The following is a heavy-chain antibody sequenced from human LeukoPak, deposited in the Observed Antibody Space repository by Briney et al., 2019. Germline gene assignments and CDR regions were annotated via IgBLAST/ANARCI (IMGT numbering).Heavy chain of an antibody. J-gene: IGHJ4*02. CDR2: MSYGGST. Sequence: SETLSLTCTVSGVSISSNSYYWGWIRQPPGKELEWVGSMSYGGSTYYNPSLKSRVTMSVDTSKHQFSLKLTSVTAADTAVYHCAEHPFAAHHRVDYWGQGTLVTVSS. CDR1: GVSISSNSYY. V-gene: IGHV4-39*01. D-gene: IGHD6-6*01. CDR3: AEHPFAAHHRVDY.